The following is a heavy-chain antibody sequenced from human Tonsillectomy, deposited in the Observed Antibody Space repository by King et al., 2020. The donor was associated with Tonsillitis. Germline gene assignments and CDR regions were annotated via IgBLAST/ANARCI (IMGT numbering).Heavy chain of an antibody. V-gene: IGHV1-69*01. CDR2: IIPPLGTA. D-gene: IGHD3-22*01. CDR1: GGSFSSYA. CDR3: ARAHSSGYWAYNYYMDV. J-gene: IGHJ6*03. Sequence: QLVQSGAEVKKPGSSVKVSCKASGGSFSSYAISWVRQAPGQGLAWMGGIIPPLGTANYAQKFQGRVTITADESTSTAYMELSSLRSEDTAGYYCARAHSSGYWAYNYYMDVWGKGTTVTVSS.